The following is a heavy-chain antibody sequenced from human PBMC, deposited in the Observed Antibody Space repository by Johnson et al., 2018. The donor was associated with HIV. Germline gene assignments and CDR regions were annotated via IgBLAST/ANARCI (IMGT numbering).Heavy chain of an antibody. Sequence: EVQLVESGGGLVQPGRSLRLSCAASGFTFDDYAMHWVRQAPGKGLEWVSGIKSDGTSTTYADSVRGRFTISRDNSKNSLYLQMNSLRAEDTALYYCASSLHYYDSSGYRGAFDIWGQGTMVTVSS. CDR1: GFTFDDYA. J-gene: IGHJ3*02. CDR2: IKSDGTST. D-gene: IGHD3-22*01. CDR3: ASSLHYYDSSGYRGAFDI. V-gene: IGHV3-9*01.